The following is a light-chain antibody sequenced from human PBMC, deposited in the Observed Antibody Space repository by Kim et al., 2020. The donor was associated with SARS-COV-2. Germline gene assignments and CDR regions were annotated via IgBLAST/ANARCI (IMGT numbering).Light chain of an antibody. CDR1: QSVSNN. CDR2: GAS. V-gene: IGKV3-15*01. Sequence: SPGGRATLSCRASQSVSNNLAWYQQRPGQAPRLLIYGASTRATDIPARFSGSGSGTEFTLTISSLQSEDFAVYYCQQYNNWPPWTFGQGTKVDIK. CDR3: QQYNNWPPWT. J-gene: IGKJ1*01.